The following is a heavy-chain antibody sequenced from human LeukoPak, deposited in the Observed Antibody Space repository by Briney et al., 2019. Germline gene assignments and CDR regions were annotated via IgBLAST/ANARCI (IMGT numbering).Heavy chain of an antibody. V-gene: IGHV3-48*02. CDR1: GFTFSHFS. CDR3: VRDSGNYIDY. Sequence: GGSLRLSCTASGFTFSHFSMNWVRLAPGKGLQWVSFISGSSKTIYYGDSVKGRFTISRDNAKNSLYLQMNGLRDEDAALYFCVRDSGNYIDYWGQGTQVVVSS. CDR2: ISGSSKTI. D-gene: IGHD2/OR15-2a*01. J-gene: IGHJ4*01.